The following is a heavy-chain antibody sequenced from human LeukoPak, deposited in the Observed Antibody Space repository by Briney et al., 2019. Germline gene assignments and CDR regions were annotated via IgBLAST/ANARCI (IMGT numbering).Heavy chain of an antibody. CDR1: GGSFSGYY. J-gene: IGHJ3*01. D-gene: IGHD4-23*01. Sequence: PSETLSLTCAVYGGSFSGYYWTWVRQAPAKGLEWVSYISSSGSIIYYADSVKGRFTISRDSAKNSLYLQMNSLRAEDTAVYYCARHDYHSNSDAFDVWGQGTMVTVSS. CDR3: ARHDYHSNSDAFDV. V-gene: IGHV3-48*03. CDR2: ISSSGSII.